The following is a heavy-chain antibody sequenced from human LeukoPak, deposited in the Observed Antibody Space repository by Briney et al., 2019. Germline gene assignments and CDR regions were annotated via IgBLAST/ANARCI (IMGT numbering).Heavy chain of an antibody. J-gene: IGHJ5*02. CDR1: GGSISSGGYS. V-gene: IGHV4-61*08. Sequence: SQTLSLTCAVSGGSISSGGYSWSWIRQPPGKGLEWIGYIYYSGSTNYNPSLKSRVTISVDTSKNQFSLKLSSVTAADTAVYYCAREQGTVTTNWFDPWGQGTLVTVSS. CDR3: AREQGTVTTNWFDP. CDR2: IYYSGST. D-gene: IGHD4-17*01.